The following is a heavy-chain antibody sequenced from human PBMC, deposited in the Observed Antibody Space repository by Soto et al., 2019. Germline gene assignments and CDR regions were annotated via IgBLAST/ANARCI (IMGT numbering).Heavy chain of an antibody. CDR3: ARQQYCSGGSCYSYYYYGMDV. D-gene: IGHD2-15*01. CDR1: GYSFTSYW. V-gene: IGHV5-10-1*01. Sequence: GESLKISCKGSGYSFTSYWISWVRQMPGKGLEWMGRIDPSDSYTNYSPSFQGHVTISADKSISTAYLQWSSLKASDTAMYYCARQQYCSGGSCYSYYYYGMDVWGQGTTVTVPS. J-gene: IGHJ6*02. CDR2: IDPSDSYT.